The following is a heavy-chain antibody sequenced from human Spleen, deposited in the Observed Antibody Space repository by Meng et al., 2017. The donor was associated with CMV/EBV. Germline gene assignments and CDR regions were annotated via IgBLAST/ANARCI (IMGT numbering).Heavy chain of an antibody. CDR1: GYTFTGYY. Sequence: ASVKVSCKASGYTFTGYYMHWVRQAPGQGLEWMGWINPNSGTTNYAQRFQGRVTMTRDTSISTAYMEVSRLRSDDTAVYYCARGENYYDSSVGYWGQGTLVTVSS. CDR3: ARGENYYDSSVGY. CDR2: INPNSGTT. D-gene: IGHD3-22*01. V-gene: IGHV1-2*02. J-gene: IGHJ4*02.